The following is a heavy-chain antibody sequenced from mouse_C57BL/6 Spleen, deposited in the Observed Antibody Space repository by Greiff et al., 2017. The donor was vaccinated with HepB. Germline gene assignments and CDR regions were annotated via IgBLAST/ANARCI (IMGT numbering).Heavy chain of an antibody. V-gene: IGHV5-9-1*02. CDR2: ISSGGDYI. Sequence: EVQLVESGEGLVKPGGSLKLSCAASGFTFSSYAMSWVRQTPEKRLEWVAYISSGGDYIYYADTVKGRFTISRDNARNTLYLQMSSLKSDDTAMYYCTRVYDYLYAMDYWGQGTSVTVSS. CDR3: TRVYDYLYAMDY. J-gene: IGHJ4*01. CDR1: GFTFSSYA. D-gene: IGHD2-4*01.